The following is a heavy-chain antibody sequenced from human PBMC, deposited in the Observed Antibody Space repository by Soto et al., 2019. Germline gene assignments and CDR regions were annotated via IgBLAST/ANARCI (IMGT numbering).Heavy chain of an antibody. V-gene: IGHV3-21*04. CDR3: ARFSYSSSSGLYPSNWFDP. J-gene: IGHJ5*02. D-gene: IGHD6-6*01. CDR1: GFTFSSYS. Sequence: EVQLVESGGGLVKPGGSLRLSCAASGFTFSSYSMNWVRQAPGKGLEWVSSISSSSSYIYYADSVKGRFTISRDNAKNSLYLQMNSLRAEDTAVYYCARFSYSSSSGLYPSNWFDPWGQGTLVTVSS. CDR2: ISSSSSYI.